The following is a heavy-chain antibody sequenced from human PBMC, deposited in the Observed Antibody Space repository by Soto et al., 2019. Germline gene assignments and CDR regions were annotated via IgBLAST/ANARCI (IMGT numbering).Heavy chain of an antibody. J-gene: IGHJ4*02. D-gene: IGHD6-6*01. CDR1: GGSINSSNYY. Sequence: PSATLSLTCTVSGGSINSSNYYWGWIRQPPGKGLEWIGSIYYSGITYYNPSLKSRVTISVDTSKNQFSLKLSSVTAADTAVYYCARLIEYTSIIVTFIVHYFDYWGQGTLVTVSS. CDR3: ARLIEYTSIIVTFIVHYFDY. V-gene: IGHV4-39*01. CDR2: IYYSGIT.